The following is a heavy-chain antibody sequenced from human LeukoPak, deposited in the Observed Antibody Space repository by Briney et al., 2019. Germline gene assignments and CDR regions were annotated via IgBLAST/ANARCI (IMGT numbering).Heavy chain of an antibody. V-gene: IGHV5-51*01. Sequence: GESLKISCKGSGYSFPTYWIAWVRQMPGKGLEYMGMIYPGNSDVKYSPSFQGQVTISADKSISTAYLQVSSLEASDTAMFYCARHLKVYYDFWSGYYFDYWGQGTLVSVSS. CDR3: ARHLKVYYDFWSGYYFDY. CDR1: GYSFPTYW. CDR2: IYPGNSDV. D-gene: IGHD3-3*01. J-gene: IGHJ4*02.